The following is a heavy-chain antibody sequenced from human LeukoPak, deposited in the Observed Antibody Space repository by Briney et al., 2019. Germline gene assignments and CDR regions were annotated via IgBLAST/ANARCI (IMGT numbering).Heavy chain of an antibody. V-gene: IGHV1-2*02. Sequence: ASVKVSCKASGYTFTSYGISWVRQAPGQGLEWMGWINPNSGGTNYAQKFQGRVTMTRDTSISTAYMELSRLRSDDTAVYYCARERGDDYVWGSYRYTYDAFDIWGQGTMVTVSS. CDR3: ARERGDDYVWGSYRYTYDAFDI. D-gene: IGHD3-16*02. J-gene: IGHJ3*02. CDR1: GYTFTSYG. CDR2: INPNSGGT.